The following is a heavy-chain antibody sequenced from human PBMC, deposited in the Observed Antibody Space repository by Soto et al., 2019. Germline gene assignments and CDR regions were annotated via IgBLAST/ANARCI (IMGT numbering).Heavy chain of an antibody. CDR1: GFTFSSYA. CDR3: ARDMQSAVPFDI. J-gene: IGHJ3*02. D-gene: IGHD6-19*01. CDR2: ISYDGSNK. V-gene: IGHV3-30-3*01. Sequence: QVQLVESGGGVVQPGRSLRLSCAASGFTFSSYAMHWVRQAPGKGLEWVAVISYDGSNKYYADSVKGRFTISRDNSKNTLYLPMNSLRAEDTAVYYCARDMQSAVPFDIWGQGTMVTVSS.